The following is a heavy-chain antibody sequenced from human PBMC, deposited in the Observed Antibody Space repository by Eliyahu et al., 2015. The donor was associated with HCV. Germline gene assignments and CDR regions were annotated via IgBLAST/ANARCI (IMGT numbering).Heavy chain of an antibody. V-gene: IGHV3-23*01. CDR1: XFSFGAYA. CDR3: AKREAIPADGKRGYYFDY. Sequence: EVQLLESGGGLVQPGGSLRLSCAASXFSFGAYAMSWVRQAPGKGLEWVSTMSGGGGGIYYTDSVRGRFTISRDNSKNTLYLQINSLRTEDTAVYYCAKREAIPADGKRGYYFDYWGQGALVTVSS. D-gene: IGHD6-13*01. J-gene: IGHJ4*02. CDR2: MSGGGGGI.